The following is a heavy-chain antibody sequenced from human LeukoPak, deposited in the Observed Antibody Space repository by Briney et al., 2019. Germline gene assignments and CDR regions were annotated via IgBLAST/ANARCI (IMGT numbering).Heavy chain of an antibody. J-gene: IGHJ4*02. CDR3: AKGWATVQNDY. CDR1: GITFNTYA. CDR2: ISGGGNTT. D-gene: IGHD4-17*01. Sequence: GGSLRLSCEVSGITFNTYAMSWFRQAPGRGLNWVSGISGGGNTTYYTDSVKGRFAIYRDNSRNRLYLQMNSLRAEDTAVYFCAKGWATVQNDYWGQGPLVTVSS. V-gene: IGHV3-23*01.